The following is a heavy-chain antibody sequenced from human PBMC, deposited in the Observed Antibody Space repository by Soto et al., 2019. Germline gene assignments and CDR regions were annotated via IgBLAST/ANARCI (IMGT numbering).Heavy chain of an antibody. CDR2: ISGSGGST. Sequence: EVQLLESGGGLVQPGGSLRLSCAASGFTFSSYAMSWVRQAPGKGLEWVSAISGSGGSTYYADSVKGRFTISRDNSKNTLYLQMNSLRAEDTAVYYCAKDKAYCGGDCPSPYYGMDVWGQGTTVTVSS. J-gene: IGHJ6*02. D-gene: IGHD2-21*02. CDR3: AKDKAYCGGDCPSPYYGMDV. V-gene: IGHV3-23*01. CDR1: GFTFSSYA.